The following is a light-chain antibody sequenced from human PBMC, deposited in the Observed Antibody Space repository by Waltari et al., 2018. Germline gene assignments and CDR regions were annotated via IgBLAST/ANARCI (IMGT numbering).Light chain of an antibody. CDR1: NIGSKS. CDR3: QVWDSSSDLVA. J-gene: IGLJ2*01. CDR2: DDS. Sequence: SYVLTQPPSVSVAPGQPARITCGGTNIGSKSVHWYQQKPGQAPVLVVYDDSDRPSGIPERFSGSNSGNTATLTISRVEAGDEADYYCQVWDSSSDLVAFGGGTKLTVL. V-gene: IGLV3-21*02.